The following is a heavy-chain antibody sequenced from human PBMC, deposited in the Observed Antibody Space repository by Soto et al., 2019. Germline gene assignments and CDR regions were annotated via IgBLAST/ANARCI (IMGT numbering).Heavy chain of an antibody. Sequence: PGGSLRLSCAVSGFTFSRYAMSWVRQAPGKGLEWISSISFGGGYSTYYADSVKGRVTISRDNSKNILYLQMNGLRAEDTAKYHCAKSGFPDGWDNHPIGSWGQGTLVTVSS. CDR1: GFTFSRYA. CDR2: ISFGGGYST. J-gene: IGHJ4*02. CDR3: AKSGFPDGWDNHPIGS. V-gene: IGHV3-23*01. D-gene: IGHD6-19*01.